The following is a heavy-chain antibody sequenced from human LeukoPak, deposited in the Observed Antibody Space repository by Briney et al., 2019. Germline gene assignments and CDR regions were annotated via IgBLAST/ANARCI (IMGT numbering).Heavy chain of an antibody. CDR1: GFTFTSSA. CDR3: ARGYYDSGGHGHYYFDY. Sequence: SVKVSCKASGFTFTSSAMQWVRQARGQRLEWIGWIVVGSGNTNYAQKFQERVTITRDMSTSTAYMELSSLRSEDTAVYYCARGYYDSGGHGHYYFDYWGQGTLVTVSS. CDR2: IVVGSGNT. J-gene: IGHJ4*02. V-gene: IGHV1-58*02. D-gene: IGHD3-22*01.